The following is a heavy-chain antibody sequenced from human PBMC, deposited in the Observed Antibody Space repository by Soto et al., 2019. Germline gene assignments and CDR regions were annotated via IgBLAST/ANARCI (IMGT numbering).Heavy chain of an antibody. Sequence: LRLSCAASGFTVSSNYMSWVRQAPGKGLEWVSVIYSGGSTYYADSVKGRFTISRDNSKNTLYLQMNSLRAEDTAVYYCARFHSGYSSGWYYFDYWGQGTLVTVSS. CDR1: GFTVSSNY. V-gene: IGHV3-53*01. J-gene: IGHJ4*02. CDR3: ARFHSGYSSGWYYFDY. CDR2: IYSGGST. D-gene: IGHD6-19*01.